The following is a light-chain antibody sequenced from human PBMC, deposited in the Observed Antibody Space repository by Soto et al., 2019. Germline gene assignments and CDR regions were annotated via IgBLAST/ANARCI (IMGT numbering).Light chain of an antibody. V-gene: IGKV3-20*01. Sequence: EIVLTQSPGTLSLSPVERATLSCRASQSVNPYYLAWYQQKPGQAPRLLIYSASSRATGIPDRFSGSGSGTDFTLTIIRLEPEDVVVYYCQYYGSSPWTFCQGTKVEIK. CDR2: SAS. CDR1: QSVNPYY. CDR3: QYYGSSPWT. J-gene: IGKJ1*01.